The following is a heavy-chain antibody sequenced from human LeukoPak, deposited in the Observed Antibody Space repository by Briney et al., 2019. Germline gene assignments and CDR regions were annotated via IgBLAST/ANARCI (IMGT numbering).Heavy chain of an antibody. Sequence: SVKVSCKASGGTFSSYAITWVRQAPGQGLEWMGRIIPIFGTANYAQRFQGRVTITTDESTSTAYMELSTLRSDDTAVYYCARERPPGDSSNWFLEGYFDIWGQGTLVTVSS. J-gene: IGHJ4*02. CDR2: IIPIFGTA. CDR3: ARERPPGDSSNWFLEGYFDI. V-gene: IGHV1-69*05. CDR1: GGTFSSYA. D-gene: IGHD6-13*01.